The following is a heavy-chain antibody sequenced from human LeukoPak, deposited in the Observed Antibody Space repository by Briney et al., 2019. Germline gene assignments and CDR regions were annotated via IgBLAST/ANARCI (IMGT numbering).Heavy chain of an antibody. D-gene: IGHD1-7*01. V-gene: IGHV4-59*01. Sequence: SETLSLTCTVSGGSISSYYWSWIRQPPGKGLEWIGYIYYSGSTNYNPSLKSRVTISVVTSKNQFSLKLSSVTAADTAVYYCARRGDYTTGTMNAFDIWGQGTMVTVSS. CDR3: ARRGDYTTGTMNAFDI. CDR1: GGSISSYY. CDR2: IYYSGST. J-gene: IGHJ3*02.